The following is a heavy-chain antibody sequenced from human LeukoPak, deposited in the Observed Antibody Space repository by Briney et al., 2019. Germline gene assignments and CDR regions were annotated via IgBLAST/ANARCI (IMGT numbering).Heavy chain of an antibody. CDR2: ISYDGSNK. CDR3: ARQVLELVPIDY. Sequence: GGSLRLSCAASGFTFSSYEMNWVRQAPGKGLEWVAVISYDGSNKYYADSVKGRFTISRDNSKNTLYLQMNSLRSDDTAVYYCARQVLELVPIDYWGQGTLVTVSS. D-gene: IGHD6-13*01. J-gene: IGHJ4*02. V-gene: IGHV3-30*04. CDR1: GFTFSSYE.